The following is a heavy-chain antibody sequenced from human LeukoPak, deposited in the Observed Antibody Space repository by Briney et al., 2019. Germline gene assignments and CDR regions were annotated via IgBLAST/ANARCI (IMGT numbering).Heavy chain of an antibody. CDR1: GFTFSSYA. CDR3: ARDQGFLVPRDYFDY. V-gene: IGHV3-30-3*01. D-gene: IGHD3-3*01. Sequence: GGSLRLSCAASGFTFSSYAMHWVRQAPGKGLEWVAGISYDGSNKYYADSVKGRFTISRDNSKNTLYLQMNSLRAEDTAVYYCARDQGFLVPRDYFDYWGQGTLVTVSS. J-gene: IGHJ4*02. CDR2: ISYDGSNK.